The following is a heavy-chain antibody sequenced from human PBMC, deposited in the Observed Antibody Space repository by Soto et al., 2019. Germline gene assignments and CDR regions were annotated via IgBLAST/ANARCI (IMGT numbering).Heavy chain of an antibody. CDR3: ARDLGYYDSSGYNWFDP. Sequence: SQTLSLTCAISGDSVSSNSAAWNWIRQSPSRGLEWLGRTYYRSKWYNDYAVSVKSRITINPDTSKNQFSLQLNSVTPEDTAVYYCARDLGYYDSSGYNWFDPWGQGTLVTVSS. CDR2: TYYRSKWYN. J-gene: IGHJ5*02. V-gene: IGHV6-1*01. D-gene: IGHD3-22*01. CDR1: GDSVSSNSAA.